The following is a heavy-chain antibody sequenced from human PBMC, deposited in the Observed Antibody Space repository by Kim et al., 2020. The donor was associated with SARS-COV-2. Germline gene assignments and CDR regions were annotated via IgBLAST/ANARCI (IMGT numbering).Heavy chain of an antibody. J-gene: IGHJ5*02. Sequence: GGSLRLSCAASGFTFSSYGMHWVRQAPGKGLEWVAVIWYDGSNKYYADSVKGRFTISRDNSKNTLYLQMNSLRAEDTAVYYCARETYNWNWFDTWGQGTLVTVSS. CDR3: ARETYNWNWFDT. CDR2: IWYDGSNK. V-gene: IGHV3-33*01. CDR1: GFTFSSYG. D-gene: IGHD1-20*01.